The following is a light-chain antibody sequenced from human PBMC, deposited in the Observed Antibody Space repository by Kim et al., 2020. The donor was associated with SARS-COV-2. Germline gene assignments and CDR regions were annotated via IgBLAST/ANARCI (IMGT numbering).Light chain of an antibody. J-gene: IGKJ2*01. CDR1: QSINSY. CDR3: QQSYSTPRT. Sequence: DIQMTQSPSSLSASVGDRVTITCRASQSINSYLNWYQQKPGKAPKLLIYTASSLQSGVPSRFSGSGSGTDFTLTISSLQPEDFATYSCQQSYSTPRTFGQGTKLEI. CDR2: TAS. V-gene: IGKV1-39*01.